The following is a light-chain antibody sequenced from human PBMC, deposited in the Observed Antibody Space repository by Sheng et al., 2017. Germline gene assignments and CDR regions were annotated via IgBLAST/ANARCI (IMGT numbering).Light chain of an antibody. V-gene: IGKV3-20*01. J-gene: IGKJ3*01. CDR2: GAS. CDR1: RNVNADY. CDR3: QQYGTSPIT. Sequence: EIVLTQSPGTLSLSAGERATLSCRASRNVNADYLAWYQQKPDQSPRLLIYGASTRATGIPDRFSGSGSATDFTLTISRLEPEDFAVYYCQQYGTSPITFGPGTKVEIK.